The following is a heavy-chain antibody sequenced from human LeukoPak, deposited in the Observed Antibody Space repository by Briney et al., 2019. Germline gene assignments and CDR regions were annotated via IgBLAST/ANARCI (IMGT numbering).Heavy chain of an antibody. CDR3: ARVVAVAGILSGFDY. Sequence: PGGSLRLSCAASGFTFSSYSMNWVRQAPGKGLEWVSSISSSSSYIYYADSVKGRFTISRDNAKNSLYLQMNSLRAEDTAVYYCARVVAVAGILSGFDYWGQGTLVTVSS. CDR2: ISSSSSYI. V-gene: IGHV3-21*01. D-gene: IGHD6-19*01. CDR1: GFTFSSYS. J-gene: IGHJ4*02.